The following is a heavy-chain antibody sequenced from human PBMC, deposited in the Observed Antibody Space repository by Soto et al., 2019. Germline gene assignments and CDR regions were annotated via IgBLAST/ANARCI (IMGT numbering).Heavy chain of an antibody. Sequence: EVQLVETGGDLIQPGGSLRLSCAASGFTVSSDSMTWVRQAPGTGLEWISIIYSDNNTDYADSVKGRFSISRDTSKNILYLQMNRRRAEDTAEYYCARHYSAMGVWGQGTTVTVSS. CDR2: IYSDNNT. CDR3: ARHYSAMGV. CDR1: GFTVSSDS. V-gene: IGHV3-53*02. J-gene: IGHJ6*02.